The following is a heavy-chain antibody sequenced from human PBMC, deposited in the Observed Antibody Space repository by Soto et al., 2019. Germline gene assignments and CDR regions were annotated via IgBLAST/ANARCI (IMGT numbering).Heavy chain of an antibody. CDR3: ASHDVRRWPFDH. CDR2: IDCSDSYI. Sequence: VQLVQSEAELKKPGESMTISCKGSGYTFTSSWITWVRQMPGKGPEWVATIDCSDSYINYSPSFQGHVTISADKSGSTAYLQWSSLKASDSAMYYCASHDVRRWPFDHWGMGTLGTVSS. V-gene: IGHV5-10-1*01. J-gene: IGHJ4*02. CDR1: GYTFTSSW. D-gene: IGHD3-16*01.